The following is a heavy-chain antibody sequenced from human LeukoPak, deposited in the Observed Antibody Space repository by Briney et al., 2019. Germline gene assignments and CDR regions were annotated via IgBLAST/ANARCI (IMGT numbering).Heavy chain of an antibody. J-gene: IGHJ4*02. CDR3: ARDDDSSGHFDY. CDR1: GGSVSSGSYY. V-gene: IGHV4-61*01. CDR2: IYYSGST. Sequence: SETLSLTCTVSGGSVSSGSYYWSWIRQPPGRGLEWIGYIYYSGSTNYNPSLKSRVTISVDMSKNQFSLKLSSVTAADTAAYYCARDDDSSGHFDYWGQGTLVTVSS. D-gene: IGHD3-22*01.